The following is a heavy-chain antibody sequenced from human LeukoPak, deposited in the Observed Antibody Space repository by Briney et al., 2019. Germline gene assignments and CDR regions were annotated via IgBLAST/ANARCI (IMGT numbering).Heavy chain of an antibody. Sequence: SETLSLTCTVSGGSISSRSYYRGWIRHPPGKGLEWHGRIYYSGSTYSNPSLKSRVTISVETSKNQFSLKLTSVTATDTAVYYCARLITRSYDILTGYYSGVYWGQGALVTVSS. D-gene: IGHD3-9*01. CDR1: GGSISSRSYY. CDR3: ARLITRSYDILTGYYSGVY. J-gene: IGHJ4*02. CDR2: IYYSGST. V-gene: IGHV4-39*01.